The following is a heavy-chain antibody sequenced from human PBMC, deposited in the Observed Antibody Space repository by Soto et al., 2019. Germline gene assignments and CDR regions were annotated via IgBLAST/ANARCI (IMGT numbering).Heavy chain of an antibody. Sequence: QITLKESGPALVKPTQTLTLTCTISGFSLSTGGVGVGWIRQPPGKALEWLALIYWDVDKRYSPSLRSRLTITKDTSKNQDVLTMTTIDPVDTATYYCAHSRCGGDCLQSYSSHYYYGMDVWGQGTTVTVSS. V-gene: IGHV2-5*02. CDR1: GFSLSTGGVG. J-gene: IGHJ6*02. D-gene: IGHD2-21*02. CDR2: IYWDVDK. CDR3: AHSRCGGDCLQSYSSHYYYGMDV.